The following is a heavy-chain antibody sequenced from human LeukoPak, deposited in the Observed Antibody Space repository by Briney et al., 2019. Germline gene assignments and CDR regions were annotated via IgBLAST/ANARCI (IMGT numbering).Heavy chain of an antibody. D-gene: IGHD2-21*01. CDR2: VHLDGRT. CDR3: ARDSGGIPRFDY. Sequence: SETLSLTCGVSGGSVTSTNWWTWVRQPPGKGLEWIGEVHLDGRTNYNPSLKSRLTISVDLSENHISLKLTSVTAADTAVYYCARDSGGIPRFDYWGQGTLVTVSS. CDR1: GGSVTSTNW. J-gene: IGHJ4*02. V-gene: IGHV4-4*02.